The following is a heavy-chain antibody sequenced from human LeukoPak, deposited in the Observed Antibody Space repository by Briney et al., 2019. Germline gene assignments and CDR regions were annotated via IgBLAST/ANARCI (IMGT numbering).Heavy chain of an antibody. D-gene: IGHD1-20*01. CDR2: IYHSGST. V-gene: IGHV4-30-2*01. CDR1: GGSISSGGYY. J-gene: IGHJ3*02. CDR3: ATDITTDAFDI. Sequence: SETLSLTCTVSGGSISSGGYYWSWIRQPPGKGLEWIGYIYHSGSTYYNPSLKSRVTISVDRSKNQFSLKLSSVTAADTAVYYCATDITTDAFDIWGQGTMVTVSS.